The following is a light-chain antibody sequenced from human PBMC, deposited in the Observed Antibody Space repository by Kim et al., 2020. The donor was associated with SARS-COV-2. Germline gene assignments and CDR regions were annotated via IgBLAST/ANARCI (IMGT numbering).Light chain of an antibody. CDR1: SSNIGAGYV. Sequence: RVTISGTGSSSNIGAGYVVHWYQQLPGTAPKLLIYGNTNRPSGVPDRFSGSKSGTSASLAITGLQAEDEADYYCQSFDSSLSGVVFGGGTQLTVL. V-gene: IGLV1-40*01. CDR3: QSFDSSLSGVV. J-gene: IGLJ2*01. CDR2: GNT.